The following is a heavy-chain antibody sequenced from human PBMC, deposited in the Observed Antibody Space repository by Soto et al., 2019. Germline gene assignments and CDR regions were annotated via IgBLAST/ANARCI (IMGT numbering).Heavy chain of an antibody. CDR1: GFIFEDFA. CDR3: AKDVGSYYYDTSAYLYDY. CDR2: ISWNSATL. J-gene: IGHJ4*02. D-gene: IGHD3-22*01. V-gene: IGHV3-9*01. Sequence: GGSLRLSCVGSGFIFEDFAMNWVRQVPGKGLEWVSGISWNSATLAYADSVKGRFIVSRDNAKNILYPQMNSLRAEDAALYYCAKDVGSYYYDTSAYLYDYWGQGTLVTVSS.